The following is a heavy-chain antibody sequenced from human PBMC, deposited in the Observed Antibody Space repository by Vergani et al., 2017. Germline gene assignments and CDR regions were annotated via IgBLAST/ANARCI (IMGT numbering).Heavy chain of an antibody. CDR3: AGYVRYCGGDCYLPHWYFDL. V-gene: IGHV1-69*01. J-gene: IGHJ2*01. CDR1: GGTVSSYA. D-gene: IGHD2-21*02. CDR2: IITIFGTA. Sequence: QVQLVQSGAEVKKPGSSVKVSCKASGGTVSSYAISWVRQAPGQGLEWMGGIITIFGTANYAQKFQGRVTITADESTSTAYMELSRLRSEDTAVYYCAGYVRYCGGDCYLPHWYFDLWGRGTLVTVSS.